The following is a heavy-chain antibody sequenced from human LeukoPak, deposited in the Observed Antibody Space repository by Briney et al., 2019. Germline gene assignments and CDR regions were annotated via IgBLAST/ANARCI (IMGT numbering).Heavy chain of an antibody. CDR1: GVTLCKYW. J-gene: IGHJ2*01. CDR2: VKLHGGVI. Sequence: GGALRLSPAAPGVTLCKYWGSSGPHDPREGLGWLANVKLHGGVIYYVDSVKGRFTISRDNGKNSLYLQINSLRADDTAVYYCARDQGSMIVVRTTNWYFDLWGRGTLVTVSS. V-gene: IGHV3-7*01. CDR3: ARDQGSMIVVRTTNWYFDL. D-gene: IGHD3-22*01.